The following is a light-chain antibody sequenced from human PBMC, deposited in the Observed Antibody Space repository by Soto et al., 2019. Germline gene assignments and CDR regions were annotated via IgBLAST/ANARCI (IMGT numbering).Light chain of an antibody. CDR2: GTS. J-gene: IGKJ4*01. CDR1: QSISNY. CDR3: QQGFSPLLT. V-gene: IGKV1-39*01. Sequence: DIQMTQSPSSLSASVGDRVTLTCRASQSISNYLNWYQLKSGKGPKLLNYGTSTLQSGVPSRFSGSGSGTEFTLTINNLQPEDFAVYYCQQGFSPLLTFGGGTRVEI.